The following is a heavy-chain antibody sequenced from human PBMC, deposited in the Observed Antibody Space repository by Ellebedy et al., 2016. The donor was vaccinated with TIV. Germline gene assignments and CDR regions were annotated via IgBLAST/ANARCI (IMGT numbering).Heavy chain of an antibody. J-gene: IGHJ6*02. CDR1: GFSVSG. CDR2: VRSDGTTK. D-gene: IGHD3-16*01. V-gene: IGHV3-30*02. Sequence: GESLKISCATSGFSVSGMHWVRQAPGQGREWVAVVRSDGTTKYYMDSMKGRFTISRDISKNTLDLQMNSLRTEDTGVYYCVKGAYPVPTVMAVWGQGTMVIVSS. CDR3: VKGAYPVPTVMAV.